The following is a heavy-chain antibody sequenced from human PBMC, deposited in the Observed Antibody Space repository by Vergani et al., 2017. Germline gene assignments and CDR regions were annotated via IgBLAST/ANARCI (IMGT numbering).Heavy chain of an antibody. J-gene: IGHJ4*02. CDR3: SKDLDGSGGYYFDY. Sequence: EAQLLESGGGLVQPGGSLRLSCAASGFTFSSYSMNWVRQAPGKGLEWVSSISSSSSYIYYADSVKGRFTISRDTAKTSLYMQMNSLRAEDTAVYYCSKDLDGSGGYYFDYWGQGTLVTVSS. CDR2: ISSSSSYI. D-gene: IGHD3-10*01. V-gene: IGHV3-21*01. CDR1: GFTFSSYS.